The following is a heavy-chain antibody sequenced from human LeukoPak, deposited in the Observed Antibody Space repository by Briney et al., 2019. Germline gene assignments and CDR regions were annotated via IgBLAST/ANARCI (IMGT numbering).Heavy chain of an antibody. J-gene: IGHJ5*02. CDR2: IKSDGST. D-gene: IGHD1-26*01. V-gene: IGHV3-74*01. CDR3: ARLALGGREGS. CDR1: GFTFSSYW. Sequence: PGGSLRLSCVASGFTFSSYWMHWVRQAPGKGLVWVSRIKSDGSTNYADSVKGRFTISRDNAKNTVSLQMNSLRAEDTAVYYCARLALGGREGSWGQGTLVTVSS.